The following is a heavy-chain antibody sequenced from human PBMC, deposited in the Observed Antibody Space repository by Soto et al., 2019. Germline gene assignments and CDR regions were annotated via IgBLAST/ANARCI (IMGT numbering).Heavy chain of an antibody. D-gene: IGHD2-2*01. Sequence: LSLTCTVSGGSISSGGYYWSWIRQHPGKGLEWIGYIYYSGSTYYNPSLKSRVTISVDTSKNQFSLKLSSVTAADTAVYYCARGKGRVVPAACDYWGQGTLVTVSS. J-gene: IGHJ4*02. V-gene: IGHV4-31*03. CDR2: IYYSGST. CDR3: ARGKGRVVPAACDY. CDR1: GGSISSGGYY.